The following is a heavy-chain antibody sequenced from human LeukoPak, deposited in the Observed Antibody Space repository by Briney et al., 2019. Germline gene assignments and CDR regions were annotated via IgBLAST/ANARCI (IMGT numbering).Heavy chain of an antibody. CDR3: ARVYGGNSVYVDY. D-gene: IGHD4-23*01. CDR1: GGFISSSSYY. Sequence: SETLSLTCTVSGGFISSSSYYWGWIRQPPGKGLEWIGSIYYSGSTYYNPSLKSRVTISVDTSKNQFSLKLSSVTAADTAVYYCARVYGGNSVYVDYWGQGTLVTVSS. CDR2: IYYSGST. J-gene: IGHJ4*02. V-gene: IGHV4-39*01.